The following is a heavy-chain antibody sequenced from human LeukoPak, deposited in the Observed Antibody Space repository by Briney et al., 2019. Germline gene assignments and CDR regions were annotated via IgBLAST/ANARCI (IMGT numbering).Heavy chain of an antibody. CDR1: GGSFSGYY. CDR3: PSIPRGGNWIATDI. CDR2: IDYSAST. D-gene: IGHD2-2*03. Sequence: PSETLSFTCAVYGGSFSGYYWIWIRQPPGKGLEWIGYIDYSASTYYNPSLKIRVTVSVDTSKNQLSLKLSSVTAADTAVYYCPSIPRGGNWIATDIGGQGPKSPVS. V-gene: IGHV4-30-4*08. J-gene: IGHJ3*02.